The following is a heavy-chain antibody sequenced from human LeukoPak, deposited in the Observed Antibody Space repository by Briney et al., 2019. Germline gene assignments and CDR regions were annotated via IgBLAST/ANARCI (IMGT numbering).Heavy chain of an antibody. CDR3: ARDPVDGYSHYDF. D-gene: IGHD5-24*01. Sequence: ASVKVSCKASGYTLTDHHLIWVRQAPGQGLEWMGWIRPNSVGIKYAQEFQGRVTMTRDTSISTAYMELTSLTADDTAIYYCARDPVDGYSHYDFWGQGTLVTVSS. J-gene: IGHJ4*02. V-gene: IGHV1-2*02. CDR2: IRPNSVGI. CDR1: GYTLTDHH.